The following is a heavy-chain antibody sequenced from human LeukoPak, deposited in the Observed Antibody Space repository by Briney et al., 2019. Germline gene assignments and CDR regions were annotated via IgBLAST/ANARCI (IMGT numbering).Heavy chain of an antibody. Sequence: SETLSLTCTVSGYSISSGYYWSWIRQPPGKGLEWIGYIYYSGSTYYNPSLKSRVTISVDTSKNQFSLKLSSVTAADTAVYYCARLLQGGWFDPWGQGTLVTVSS. CDR2: IYYSGST. J-gene: IGHJ5*02. CDR3: ARLLQGGWFDP. CDR1: GYSISSGYY. D-gene: IGHD2-15*01. V-gene: IGHV4-30-4*08.